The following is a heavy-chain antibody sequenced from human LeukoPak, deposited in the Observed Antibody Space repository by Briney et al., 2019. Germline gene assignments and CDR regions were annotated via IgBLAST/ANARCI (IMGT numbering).Heavy chain of an antibody. J-gene: IGHJ5*02. CDR2: IYYSGST. V-gene: IGHV4-61*10. Sequence: PSQTLSLTCTVSGGSISSGSYYWSWIRQPAGKGLEWIGTIYYSGSTFYNPSLKSRVTVSVDTSKNQFSLKLTSVTAADTAVYYCARDSSGYYHWFDPWGQGTLVTVSS. CDR1: GGSISSGSYY. D-gene: IGHD3-22*01. CDR3: ARDSSGYYHWFDP.